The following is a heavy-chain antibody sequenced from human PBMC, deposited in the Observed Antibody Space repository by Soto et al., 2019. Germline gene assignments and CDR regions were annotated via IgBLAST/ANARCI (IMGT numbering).Heavy chain of an antibody. CDR1: GFTFSNYA. D-gene: IGHD3-9*01. CDR2: ITDSGAGT. J-gene: IGHJ4*02. CDR3: AKGIGSARYFDW. Sequence: EVQLLESGGGLVQPGGSLRLSCAASGFTFSNYAMTWVRQAPGQGLQWVSSITDSGAGTHYGGSVKGRFTISRDNSDNTLYLQMPSLRAEDTALYYCAKGIGSARYFDWWGQGTLVTVSS. V-gene: IGHV3-23*01.